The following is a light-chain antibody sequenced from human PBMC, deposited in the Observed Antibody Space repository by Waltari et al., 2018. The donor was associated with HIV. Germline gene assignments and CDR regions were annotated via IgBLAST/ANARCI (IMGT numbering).Light chain of an antibody. CDR2: NGN. Sequence: SSDLTQDPAVSVALGQTVRITCQGDSLRTYSVAWYRQKPGQAPILVIFNGNIRPSGIPGRFSGSASGNTASLTITGALAEDEADYYCGSRDSTGSSYVFGPGTEVTV. CDR3: GSRDSTGSSYV. CDR1: SLRTYS. V-gene: IGLV3-19*01. J-gene: IGLJ1*01.